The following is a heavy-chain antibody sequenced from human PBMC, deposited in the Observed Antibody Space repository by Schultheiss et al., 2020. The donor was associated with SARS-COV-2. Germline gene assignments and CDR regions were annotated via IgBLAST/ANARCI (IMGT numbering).Heavy chain of an antibody. CDR1: GFTFSSYA. D-gene: IGHD2-2*01. CDR3: VSGYCSSTSCQDY. J-gene: IGHJ4*02. V-gene: IGHV3-64D*06. CDR2: ISSNGGST. Sequence: GGSLRLSCAASGFTFSSYAMHWVRQAPGKGLEYVSAISSNGGSTYYADSVKDRFTISRDYSKNTMYLQMSSLRAEDTAVYYCVSGYCSSTSCQDYWGQGTLVTGSS.